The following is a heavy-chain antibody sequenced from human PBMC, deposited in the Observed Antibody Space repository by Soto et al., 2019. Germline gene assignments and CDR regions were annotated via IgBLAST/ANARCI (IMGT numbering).Heavy chain of an antibody. V-gene: IGHV3-23*01. Sequence: LRLSCAASGFTFGSDAMSWVRQAPGKGLEWVSAISGSGGSTYYADSVKGRFTISRDNSKNTLYLQMNSLRAEDTAVYYCAKDLVSSWFDPWGQGTLVTVSS. CDR3: AKDLVSSWFDP. CDR2: ISGSGGST. CDR1: GFTFGSDA. D-gene: IGHD6-13*01. J-gene: IGHJ5*02.